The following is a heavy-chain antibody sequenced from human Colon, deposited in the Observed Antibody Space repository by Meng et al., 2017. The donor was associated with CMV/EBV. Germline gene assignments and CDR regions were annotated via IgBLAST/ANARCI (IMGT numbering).Heavy chain of an antibody. Sequence: SETLSLTCTVSGGSISSSSYYWGWIRQPPGKGLEWIGSIYYSGNTHYNPSLKSRVTISVNLSKNQFALNLSTITAADTAVYYCTRAIKQLLAGDFWGQGAPVTVSS. J-gene: IGHJ4*02. D-gene: IGHD6-19*01. CDR1: GGSISSSSYY. V-gene: IGHV4-39*01. CDR3: TRAIKQLLAGDF. CDR2: IYYSGNT.